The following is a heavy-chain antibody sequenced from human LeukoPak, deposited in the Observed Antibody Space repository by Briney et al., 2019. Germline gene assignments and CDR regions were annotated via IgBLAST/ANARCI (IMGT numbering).Heavy chain of an antibody. J-gene: IGHJ2*01. V-gene: IGHV4-34*01. CDR3: ARDQGSYGHWYFDL. CDR2: INHSGST. D-gene: IGHD5-18*01. Sequence: SETLSLTCAVYGGSFSGYYWSWIRQPPGKGLEWIGEINHSGSTNYNPSLNSRVTISVDTSKNQFSLKLRSVTAADTAVYYCARDQGSYGHWYFDLWGRGTLVTVSS. CDR1: GGSFSGYY.